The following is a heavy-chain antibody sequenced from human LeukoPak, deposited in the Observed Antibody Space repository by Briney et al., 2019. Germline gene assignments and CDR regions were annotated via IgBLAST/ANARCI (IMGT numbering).Heavy chain of an antibody. CDR1: GGSISRGGYY. D-gene: IGHD5-12*01. Sequence: SQTLSLTCTVSGGSISRGGYYWSWIRQHPRKGLKWIGYIYNSRSTYYNPSLKSRVTISVDTSKNQFSLKLSSVSAADTAVYYCAGLRGRPHAFDIWGQGTVVTVSS. J-gene: IGHJ3*02. CDR3: AGLRGRPHAFDI. V-gene: IGHV4-31*03. CDR2: IYNSRST.